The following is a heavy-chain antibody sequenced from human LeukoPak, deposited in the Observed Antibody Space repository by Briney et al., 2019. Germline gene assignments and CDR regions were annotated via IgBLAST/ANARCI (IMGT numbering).Heavy chain of an antibody. D-gene: IGHD6-19*01. CDR1: GGSFSGYY. CDR2: INHSGST. V-gene: IGHV4-34*01. CDR3: ARGPGFGSDWYRGYFDY. J-gene: IGHJ4*02. Sequence: KPSETLSLTCAVYGGSFSGYYWSWIRQPPGKGLEWIGEINHSGSTNYNPSLKSRVTISLDTSKNQFSLKVRSVTAADTAVYYCARGPGFGSDWYRGYFDYWGQGTLVTVSS.